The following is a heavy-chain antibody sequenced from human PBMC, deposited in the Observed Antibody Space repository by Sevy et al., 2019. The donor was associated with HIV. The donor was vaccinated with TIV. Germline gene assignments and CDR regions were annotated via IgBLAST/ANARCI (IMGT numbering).Heavy chain of an antibody. CDR3: LRSGGAYDAGFDP. V-gene: IGHV3-48*03. D-gene: IGHD3-22*01. CDR1: GFTFSSYE. CDR2: ISTSGKST. Sequence: GGSLRLSCVASGFTFSSYEMNWVRQAPGKGLEWVSKISTSGKSTFYADSVKGRVTISRDNTKNSVFLETNNLRVEDTAVYYCLRSGGAYDAGFDPWGQGTLVTVSS. J-gene: IGHJ5*02.